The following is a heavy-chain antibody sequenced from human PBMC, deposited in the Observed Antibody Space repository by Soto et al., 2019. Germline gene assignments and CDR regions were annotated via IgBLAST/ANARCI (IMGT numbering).Heavy chain of an antibody. CDR1: GDSVSSSSAA. CDR3: AGVLWFRGMDV. Sequence: PAQTLSLTCAISGDSVSSSSAAWNWIRESPSRGLEWLGRTYYRSKWIHAYAVSLESRITISPDTSKNQFSLQPYSVTPEDTAVYYCAGVLWFRGMDVWGEGTPVTVSS. CDR2: TYYRSKWIH. J-gene: IGHJ6*01. V-gene: IGHV6-1*01. D-gene: IGHD3-10*01.